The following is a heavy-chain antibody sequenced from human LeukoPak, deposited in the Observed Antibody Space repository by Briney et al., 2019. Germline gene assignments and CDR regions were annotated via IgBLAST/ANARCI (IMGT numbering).Heavy chain of an antibody. CDR1: GYTFTSYG. J-gene: IGHJ5*02. CDR3: ARGGYDFWSALLGWFDP. Sequence: ASVRVSCKASGYTFTSYGISWVRQAPGQGLEWMGWISAYNGNTNYAQKLQGRVTMTTDTSTSTAYMELRSLRSDDTAAYYCARGGYDFWSALLGWFDPWGQGTLVTVSS. V-gene: IGHV1-18*01. D-gene: IGHD3-3*01. CDR2: ISAYNGNT.